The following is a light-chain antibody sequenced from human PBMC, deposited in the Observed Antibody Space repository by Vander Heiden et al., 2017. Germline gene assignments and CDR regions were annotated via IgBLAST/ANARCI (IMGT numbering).Light chain of an antibody. J-gene: IGKJ2*01. CDR3: QQYYSTLTYT. CDR1: QSVLYSSNNKND. Sequence: DIVMTQSPDSLAVSLGERATINCKSSQSVLYSSNNKNDLAWYQQKPGQPPKLLMYGASTRESGVPERFSGSGSGTDFTLTISSLQAEDVAVYYCQQYYSTLTYTFGQGTKLEIK. V-gene: IGKV4-1*01. CDR2: GAS.